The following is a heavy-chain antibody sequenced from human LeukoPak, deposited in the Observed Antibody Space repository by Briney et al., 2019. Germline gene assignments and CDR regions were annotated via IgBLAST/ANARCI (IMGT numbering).Heavy chain of an antibody. CDR2: IYTSGST. Sequence: SETLSLTCTVSCGSISSYYWSWIRQPAGKGLEWIGRIYTSGSTNYNPSLKSRVTMSVDTSKNQFSLELSSVTAADTAVYYCAREVSSSWPPFYYYGMDVWGQGTTVTVSS. J-gene: IGHJ6*02. D-gene: IGHD6-13*01. V-gene: IGHV4-4*07. CDR3: AREVSSSWPPFYYYGMDV. CDR1: CGSISSYY.